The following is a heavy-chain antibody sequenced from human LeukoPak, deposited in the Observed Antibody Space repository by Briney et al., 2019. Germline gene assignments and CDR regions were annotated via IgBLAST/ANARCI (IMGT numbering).Heavy chain of an antibody. V-gene: IGHV1-18*01. J-gene: IGHJ4*02. CDR1: GYLFINYG. CDR2: ISPYSGNT. Sequence: ASVKVSCKASGYLFINYGITWLRQAPAQGLECMGWISPYSGNTDYAQKLQGRVTMTTDRSTTTAYMELRSLGFDDTAVYYCARTSGVSVAGSPYYFDFWGQGTLITVSS. D-gene: IGHD6-13*01. CDR3: ARTSGVSVAGSPYYFDF.